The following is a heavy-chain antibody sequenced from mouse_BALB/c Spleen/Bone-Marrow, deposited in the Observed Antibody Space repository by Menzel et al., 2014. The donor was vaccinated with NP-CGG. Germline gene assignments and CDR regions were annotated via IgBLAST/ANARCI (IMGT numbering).Heavy chain of an antibody. D-gene: IGHD4-1*01. J-gene: IGHJ3*01. CDR3: ARYWSGFAY. V-gene: IGHV1S130*01. CDR2: IHPNSGNT. CDR1: GYTFTSSW. Sequence: QVQLQQSGSVLVRPGASVKLSCKASGYTFTSSWMHWAKQRPGQGLEWTGEIHPNSGNTNYNEKFKGKATLTVDTSSSTAYVDLSSLTSEDSAVYYCARYWSGFAYWGQGTLATVSA.